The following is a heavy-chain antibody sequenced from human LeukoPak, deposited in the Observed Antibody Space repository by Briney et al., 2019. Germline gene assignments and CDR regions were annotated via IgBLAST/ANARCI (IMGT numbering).Heavy chain of an antibody. CDR1: GFTFSSYW. Sequence: SGGSLRLSCAASGFTFSSYWMSWVRQAPGKGLEWVANIKQDGSEKYYVDSVKGRFTISRDNAKNSLYLQMNSLRAEDTAVYYCARVRQQLVRLLGRDTTYYYYYMDVWGKGTTVTVSS. CDR2: IKQDGSEK. V-gene: IGHV3-7*01. CDR3: ARVRQQLVRLLGRDTTYYYYYMDV. J-gene: IGHJ6*03. D-gene: IGHD6-13*01.